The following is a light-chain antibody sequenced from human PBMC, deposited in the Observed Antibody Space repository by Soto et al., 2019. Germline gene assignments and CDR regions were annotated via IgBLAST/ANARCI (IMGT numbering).Light chain of an antibody. V-gene: IGLV2-14*03. Sequence: QSALTQPASVSGSPGQSITVSCTGTSSDIGAYNYVSWYQQHPGKAPKVIIYEVNNRPSGVSDRFSGSRSGNTASLTISGLQAEDESDYYCISYTSSSTWVFGGGTKLTVL. J-gene: IGLJ3*02. CDR3: ISYTSSSTWV. CDR2: EVN. CDR1: SSDIGAYNY.